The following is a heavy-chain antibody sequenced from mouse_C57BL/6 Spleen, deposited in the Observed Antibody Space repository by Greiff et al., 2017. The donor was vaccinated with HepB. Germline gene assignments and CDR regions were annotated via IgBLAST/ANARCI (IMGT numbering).Heavy chain of an antibody. J-gene: IGHJ2*01. CDR1: GYTFTSYW. D-gene: IGHD2-5*01. V-gene: IGHV1-72*01. CDR2: IDPNSGGT. CDR3: ARSMDHSNYDY. Sequence: QVQLKQPGAELVKPGASVKLSCKASGYTFTSYWMHWVKQRPGRGLEWIGRIDPNSGGTKYNEKFKSKATLTVDKPSSTAYMQLSSLTSEDSAVYYCARSMDHSNYDYWGQGTTLTVSS.